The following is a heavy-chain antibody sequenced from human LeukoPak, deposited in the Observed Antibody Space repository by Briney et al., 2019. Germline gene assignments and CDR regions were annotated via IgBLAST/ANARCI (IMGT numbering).Heavy chain of an antibody. CDR3: AASDFWTGENWFDP. CDR2: IVVGSGKT. V-gene: IGHV1-58*02. J-gene: IGHJ5*02. Sequence: SVKVSCKXSGFTFNRCGMQWVRQAPGQRLELMGDIVVGSGKTNYSQQFHHSRTITRGLYTSTAYMELSSLRSEDTAVYYCAASDFWTGENWFDPWGQGTLVIVSS. CDR1: GFTFNRCG. D-gene: IGHD3/OR15-3a*01.